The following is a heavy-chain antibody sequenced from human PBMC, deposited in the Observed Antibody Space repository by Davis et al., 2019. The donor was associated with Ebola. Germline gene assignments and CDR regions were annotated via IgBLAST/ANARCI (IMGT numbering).Heavy chain of an antibody. D-gene: IGHD6-19*01. CDR1: GYSFTSYW. V-gene: IGHV5-51*01. Sequence: GESLKISCKGSGYSFTSYWIGWVRQMPGKGLEWMGIIYPGDSDTRSSPSFQGQVTISADMSISTAYLQWSSLKASDTAMYYCARQRVVAGTLNYYGMDVWGQGTTVTVSS. CDR3: ARQRVVAGTLNYYGMDV. CDR2: IYPGDSDT. J-gene: IGHJ6*02.